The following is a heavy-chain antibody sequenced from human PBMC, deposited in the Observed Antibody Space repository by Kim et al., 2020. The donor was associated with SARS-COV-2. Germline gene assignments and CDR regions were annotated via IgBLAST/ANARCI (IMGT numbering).Heavy chain of an antibody. CDR2: IYYSGST. CDR3: ARHLQYQLLRAVRVGWFDP. D-gene: IGHD2-2*01. V-gene: IGHV4-39*01. CDR1: GGSISSSSYY. J-gene: IGHJ5*02. Sequence: SETLSLTCTVSGGSISSSSYYWGWIRQPPGKGLEWIGSIYYSGSTYYNPSLKSRVTISVDTSKNQFSLKLSSVTAADTAVYYCARHLQYQLLRAVRVGWFDPWGQGTLVTVSS.